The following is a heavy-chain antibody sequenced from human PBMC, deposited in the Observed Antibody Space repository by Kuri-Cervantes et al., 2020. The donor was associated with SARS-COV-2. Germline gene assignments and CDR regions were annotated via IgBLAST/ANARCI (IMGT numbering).Heavy chain of an antibody. J-gene: IGHJ6*03. CDR1: SGSISSSSYY. D-gene: IGHD5-18*01. CDR3: ARGRGYSYGFSNYYMDV. V-gene: IGHV4-39*01. CDR2: IYYSGST. Sequence: SETLSLTCIVSSGSISSSSYYWGWIRQPPGKGLEWIGSIYYSGSTYYNPSLKSRVTISVDTSKNQFSLKLSSVTAAGTAVYYCARGRGYSYGFSNYYMDVWGKGTTVTVSS.